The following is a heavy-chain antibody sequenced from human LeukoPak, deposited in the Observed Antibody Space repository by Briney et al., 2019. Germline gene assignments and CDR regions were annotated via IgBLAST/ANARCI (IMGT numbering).Heavy chain of an antibody. Sequence: GGSLRLSCAASGFAFSNYWMTWVRQAPGKGLEWVANIKQDGSKKSYVDSVKGRFTISRDNAKNSLYLQMNSLRAEDTAIYYCTRVGYIDEGIDYWGREPWSPSPQ. CDR1: GFAFSNYW. CDR2: IKQDGSKK. V-gene: IGHV3-7*04. D-gene: IGHD5-24*01. J-gene: IGHJ4*02. CDR3: TRVGYIDEGIDY.